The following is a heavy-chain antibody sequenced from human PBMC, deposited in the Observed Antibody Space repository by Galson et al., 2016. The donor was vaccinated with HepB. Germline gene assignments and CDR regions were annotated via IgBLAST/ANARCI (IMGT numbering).Heavy chain of an antibody. CDR3: ARHSLGRWQQRGAEHYGMAV. CDR2: VYYSGSA. V-gene: IGHV4-39*01. Sequence: SETLSLTCTVSGGSISTDFYYWGWIRQPPGEGLEWIGSVYYSGSAYYSPSLKSRVSISVDTSKNQFSLKLTSVTAADTAVYYCARHSLGRWQQRGAEHYGMAVWGQGTTVAVSS. J-gene: IGHJ6*01. D-gene: IGHD5-24*01. CDR1: GGSISTDFYY.